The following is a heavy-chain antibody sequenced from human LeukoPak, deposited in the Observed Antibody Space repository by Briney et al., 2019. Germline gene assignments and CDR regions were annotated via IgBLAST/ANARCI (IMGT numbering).Heavy chain of an antibody. V-gene: IGHV3-11*01. J-gene: IGHJ4*02. CDR1: GFTFSAYY. Sequence: GGSLRLSCAASGFTFSAYYMSWLRQAPGKGLEWVSYISSSGSTIYYADSVKGRFTISRDNAKNSLYLQMNSLRAEDTAVYYCARDFHYDSSGYYGYWGQGTLVTVSS. D-gene: IGHD3-22*01. CDR2: ISSSGSTI. CDR3: ARDFHYDSSGYYGY.